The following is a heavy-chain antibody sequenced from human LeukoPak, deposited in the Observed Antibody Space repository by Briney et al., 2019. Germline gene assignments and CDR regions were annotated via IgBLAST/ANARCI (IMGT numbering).Heavy chain of an antibody. Sequence: GRSLRLSCAASGFTFDDYAMHWVRQAPGKGLEWVSGISWNSGSIGYADSVKGRFTISRDNAKNSLYLQMNSLRAEDTALYYCAKDISPLKVGRGVLNGFQHWGQGTLVTVSS. D-gene: IGHD1-26*01. V-gene: IGHV3-9*01. CDR3: AKDISPLKVGRGVLNGFQH. CDR2: ISWNSGSI. CDR1: GFTFDDYA. J-gene: IGHJ1*01.